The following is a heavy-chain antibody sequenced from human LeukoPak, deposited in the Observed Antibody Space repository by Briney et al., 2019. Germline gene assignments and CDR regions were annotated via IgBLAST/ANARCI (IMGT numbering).Heavy chain of an antibody. J-gene: IGHJ5*02. D-gene: IGHD6-25*01. V-gene: IGHV4-4*07. Sequence: LETLSLTCTVSGGSISGYYWSWIRQPAGKGLEWIGRMSTSGNSNYIPSLVSRVTMSVDTSKNQFSLNLSSVTAADTAVYYCARESGSMRWFDPWGQGTLVTVSS. CDR3: ARESGSMRWFDP. CDR2: MSTSGNS. CDR1: GGSISGYY.